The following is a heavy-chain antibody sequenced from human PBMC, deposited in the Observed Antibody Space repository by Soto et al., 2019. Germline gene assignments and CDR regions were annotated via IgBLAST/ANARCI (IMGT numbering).Heavy chain of an antibody. D-gene: IGHD6-6*01. CDR2: ISYDGSNK. V-gene: IGHV3-30*03. Sequence: QVQLVESGGGVVQPGRSLRLSCAASGFTFSSYGMHWVRQAPGKGLEWVAVISYDGSNKYYADSVKGRFTIYRDNSKYTLNLEMNSLRAEDTAVYYCATPPPRYRRSPGGDYWGQGTLVTVSS. CDR3: ATPPPRYRRSPGGDY. CDR1: GFTFSSYG. J-gene: IGHJ4*02.